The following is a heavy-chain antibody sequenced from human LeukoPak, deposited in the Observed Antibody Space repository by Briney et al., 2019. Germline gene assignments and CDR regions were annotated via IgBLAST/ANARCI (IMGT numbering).Heavy chain of an antibody. CDR2: IKPDGSEK. D-gene: IGHD2-2*01. Sequence: GGSLRLSCAASGFTFSTYWMTWVRQAPGKGLEWVAIIKPDGSEKYYVDSVKGRFTISRDNAENSLFLQMNGLRPEDTAVYYCAKTGSTSYYLPLDYWGQGTLVTVSS. CDR3: AKTGSTSYYLPLDY. CDR1: GFTFSTYW. V-gene: IGHV3-7*03. J-gene: IGHJ4*02.